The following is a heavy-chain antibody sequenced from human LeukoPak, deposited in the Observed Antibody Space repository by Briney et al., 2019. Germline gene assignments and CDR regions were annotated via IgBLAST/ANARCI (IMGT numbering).Heavy chain of an antibody. CDR1: GGSISSGDYY. J-gene: IGHJ4*02. Sequence: SETLSLTCTVSGGSISSGDYYWSWIRQPPGKGLEWIGYIYYSGSTYYNPSLKSRVTISVDTSKNQFSLKLSSVTAADTAVYYCATKRSGWYADFDYWGQGTLVTVSS. CDR2: IYYSGST. V-gene: IGHV4-30-4*01. CDR3: ATKRSGWYADFDY. D-gene: IGHD6-19*01.